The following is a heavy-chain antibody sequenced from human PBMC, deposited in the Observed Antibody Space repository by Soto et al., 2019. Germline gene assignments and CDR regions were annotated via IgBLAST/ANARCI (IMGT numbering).Heavy chain of an antibody. V-gene: IGHV1-2*04. J-gene: IGHJ4*02. CDR2: INPNSGGT. CDR1: GYTFTGYY. Sequence: QVQLVQSGAEVKKPGASVKVSCKASGYTFTGYYMHWVRQAPGQGLEWMGWINPNSGGTNYAQKFHGWVTIPSHTSISTAYTDPRRLRSDDTTVYSCASAIAESLQLSDWGQGTLVTVSS. D-gene: IGHD5-12*01. CDR3: ASAIAESLQLSD.